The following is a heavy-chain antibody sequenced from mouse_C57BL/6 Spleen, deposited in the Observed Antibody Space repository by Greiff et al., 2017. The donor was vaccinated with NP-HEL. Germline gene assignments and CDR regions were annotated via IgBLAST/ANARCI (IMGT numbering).Heavy chain of an antibody. J-gene: IGHJ4*01. D-gene: IGHD2-1*01. Sequence: EVQRVESGPGLVKPSPSLSLSCSATGYSITSCYYWNWIRQPPGNKLEWMGYISYDGSNNYNPSLKNRISITRDTSKNQFFLKLNSVTTEDTATYYCARASYGNFHALDYWGQGTSVTVSS. V-gene: IGHV3-6*01. CDR2: ISYDGSN. CDR1: GYSITSCYY. CDR3: ARASYGNFHALDY.